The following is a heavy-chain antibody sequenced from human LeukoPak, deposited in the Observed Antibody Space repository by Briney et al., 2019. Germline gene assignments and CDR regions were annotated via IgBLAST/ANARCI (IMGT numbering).Heavy chain of an antibody. J-gene: IGHJ6*03. D-gene: IGHD3/OR15-3a*01. CDR3: ARDGLGLARNYYYYYMDV. CDR1: GYTFTGYY. Sequence: GASVKVYCKASGYTFTGYYMHWVRQAPGQGLEWMGWINPNSGGTNYAQKFQGRVTMTRDTSISTAYMELSRLRSDDTAVYYCARDGLGLARNYYYYYMDVWGKGTTVTVSS. V-gene: IGHV1-2*02. CDR2: INPNSGGT.